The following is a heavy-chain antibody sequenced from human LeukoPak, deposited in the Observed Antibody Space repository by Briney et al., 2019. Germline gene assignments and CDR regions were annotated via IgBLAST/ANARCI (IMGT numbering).Heavy chain of an antibody. CDR3: ARGTLYSGWSYYFDY. D-gene: IGHD6-19*01. V-gene: IGHV1-2*02. J-gene: IGHJ4*02. CDR2: INPKSGSA. Sequence: ASVKVSCKASGYIFTGYYMHWVRQAPGQGLEWMGWINPKSGSADYAQKFQGRVTMTRDTSISTVYMALNRLRSDDTAMYYCARGTLYSGWSYYFDYWGQGSQVTVSS. CDR1: GYIFTGYY.